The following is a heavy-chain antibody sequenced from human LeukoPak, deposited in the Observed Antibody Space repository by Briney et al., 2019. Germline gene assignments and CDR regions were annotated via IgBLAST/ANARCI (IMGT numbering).Heavy chain of an antibody. CDR3: ATPYSSSWP. CDR2: IYPGDSDT. Sequence: GESLKISCKGSGYIFIDYWIGWVRHMPGKGLEWMGIIYPGDSDTKYSPSFQGQVTISADRSINTAYLQWSSLRASDTAIYYCATPYSSSWPWGQGTLVTVSS. V-gene: IGHV5-51*01. CDR1: GYIFIDYW. D-gene: IGHD6-13*01. J-gene: IGHJ5*02.